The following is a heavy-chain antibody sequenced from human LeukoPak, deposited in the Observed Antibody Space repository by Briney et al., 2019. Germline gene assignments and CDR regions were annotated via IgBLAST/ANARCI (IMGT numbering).Heavy chain of an antibody. J-gene: IGHJ4*02. Sequence: SETLSLTCAVYGGSFSGYYWSWIRQPPGKGLEWIGEINHSGSTNYNPSLKSRVTISVDTSKNQFSLKLSSVTAADTAVYYCARLSSGYSSSWYYFDYWGQGTLVTVSS. CDR3: ARLSSGYSSSWYYFDY. CDR2: INHSGST. V-gene: IGHV4-34*01. CDR1: GGSFSGYY. D-gene: IGHD6-13*01.